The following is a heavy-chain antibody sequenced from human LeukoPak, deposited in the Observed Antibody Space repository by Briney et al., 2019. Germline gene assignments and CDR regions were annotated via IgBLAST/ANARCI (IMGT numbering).Heavy chain of an antibody. CDR3: AKDILSYSSSLDY. CDR1: GFTFDDYA. V-gene: IGHV3-9*01. D-gene: IGHD6-13*01. J-gene: IGHJ4*02. Sequence: GGSLRLSCAASGFTFDDYAMHWVRQAPGKGLEWVSGISWNSGSIGYADSVKGRFTISRDNAKNSLYLQMNSLRAEDTALYYCAKDILSYSSSLDYWGQGTLVTVSS. CDR2: ISWNSGSI.